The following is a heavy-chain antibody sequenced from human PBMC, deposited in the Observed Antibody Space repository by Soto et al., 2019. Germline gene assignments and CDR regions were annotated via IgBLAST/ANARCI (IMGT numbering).Heavy chain of an antibody. V-gene: IGHV1-8*01. Sequence: ASVKASCKASGYTFTSYDINWVRQATGQGLERMGWMNPNSGNTAYAQKFQGRVTMTRNTSISTAHMELSSLRSEDTAVYYCARERTRGFDPWGQGTLVTVSS. CDR2: MNPNSGNT. CDR3: ARERTRGFDP. CDR1: GYTFTSYD. J-gene: IGHJ5*02.